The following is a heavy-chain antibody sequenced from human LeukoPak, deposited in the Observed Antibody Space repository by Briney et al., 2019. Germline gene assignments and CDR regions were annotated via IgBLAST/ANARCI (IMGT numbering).Heavy chain of an antibody. CDR3: AREPQLRYFDWLSYYYYYMDV. D-gene: IGHD3-9*01. V-gene: IGHV3-21*01. J-gene: IGHJ6*03. Sequence: GGSLRLSCAASGFTFSSYSMNWVRQAPGKGLEWVSSISSSSSYIYYADSVKGRFTISRDNAKNSLYLQMNSLRAEDTAVYYCAREPQLRYFDWLSYYYYYMDVWGKGTTVTISS. CDR2: ISSSSSYI. CDR1: GFTFSSYS.